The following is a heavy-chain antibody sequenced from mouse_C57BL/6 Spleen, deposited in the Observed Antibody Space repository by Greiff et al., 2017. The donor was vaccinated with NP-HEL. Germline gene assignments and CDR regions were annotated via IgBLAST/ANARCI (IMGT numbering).Heavy chain of an antibody. Sequence: EVQRVESGEGLVKPGGSLKLSCAASGFTFSSYAMSWVRQTPEKRLEWVAYISSGGDCIYYAVTVKGRFTIDRDNARNTLYLQMSSRKSEDTAMYYCTGYYAMDYWGQGTSVTVSS. CDR2: ISSGGDCI. V-gene: IGHV5-9-1*02. CDR3: TGYYAMDY. CDR1: GFTFSSYA. J-gene: IGHJ4*01.